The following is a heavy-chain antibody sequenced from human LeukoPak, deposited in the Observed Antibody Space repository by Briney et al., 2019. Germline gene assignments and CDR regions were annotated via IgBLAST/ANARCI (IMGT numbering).Heavy chain of an antibody. J-gene: IGHJ4*02. CDR3: ARNSHGYSSGWLQFNFDY. Sequence: ASVKVSCGASGYTFTGYYMHWVRQAPGQGLEWMGWINPYSGGTNYAQKFQGWVTMTRDTSISTAYMELRSLRSDDTAVYYCARNSHGYSSGWLQFNFDYWGQGTLVTVSS. CDR1: GYTFTGYY. CDR2: INPYSGGT. V-gene: IGHV1-2*04. D-gene: IGHD6-19*01.